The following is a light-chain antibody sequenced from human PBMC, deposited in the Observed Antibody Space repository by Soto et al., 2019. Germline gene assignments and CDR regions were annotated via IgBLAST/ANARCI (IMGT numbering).Light chain of an antibody. CDR1: SSDVGGYNY. CDR3: TSYAGGNNV. J-gene: IGLJ1*01. Sequence: SALTQPPCASGSPGQSVTISCTGTSSDVGGYNYVSWYQQYPGKVPKLMVYEVNKRPSGVPDRFSGSKSGNTASLTVSGLQADDEADYYCTSYAGGNNVFGTGTKLTVL. CDR2: EVN. V-gene: IGLV2-8*01.